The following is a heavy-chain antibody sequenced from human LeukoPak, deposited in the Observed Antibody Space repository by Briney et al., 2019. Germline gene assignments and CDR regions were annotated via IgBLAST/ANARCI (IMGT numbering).Heavy chain of an antibody. CDR1: VYTLTELS. J-gene: IGHJ6*02. D-gene: IGHD1-1*01. CDR2: FDPEDGET. CDR3: AVSLTTGGYYGMDV. V-gene: IGHV1-24*01. Sequence: ASVTVSFTVSVYTLTELSLHWVRQAPGKGLEWMGRFDPEDGETIYARKFQGRVTMTEDTSTDTAYMELSSLRSEDTAVYFCAVSLTTGGYYGMDVWGQGTTVTVSS.